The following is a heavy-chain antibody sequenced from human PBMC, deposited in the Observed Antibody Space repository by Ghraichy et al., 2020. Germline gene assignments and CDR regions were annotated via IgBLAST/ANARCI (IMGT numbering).Heavy chain of an antibody. CDR3: AVLASNGVDV. D-gene: IGHD3-3*01. J-gene: IGHJ6*02. CDR2: IYYTGSA. Sequence: SETLSLTCTVSGGSINSGSYSWTWIRQPPGKGLEWIGYIYYTGSAFYNPSLKSRVAISLDRFYNNRFSLKLSSVTVADTAVYYCAVLASNGVDVWGQGTTVTVSS. CDR1: GGSINSGSYS. V-gene: IGHV4-30-2*01.